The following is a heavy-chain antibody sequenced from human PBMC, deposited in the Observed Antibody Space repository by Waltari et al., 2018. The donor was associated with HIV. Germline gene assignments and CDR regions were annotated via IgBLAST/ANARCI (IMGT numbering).Heavy chain of an antibody. CDR1: GFNFRSYW. V-gene: IGHV3-74*01. CDR3: TRDLSTYGHEFDY. D-gene: IGHD3-16*01. Sequence: EVQLVESGGDLVPPGGSLRLSCAASGFNFRSYWMHWIRQIPGKGLVWVSHISTDGSDTSYLESVKGRFTISRDNAKNTLYLQMNSLRVEDTAIYYCTRDLSTYGHEFDYWGQGTLVTVAS. J-gene: IGHJ4*02. CDR2: ISTDGSDT.